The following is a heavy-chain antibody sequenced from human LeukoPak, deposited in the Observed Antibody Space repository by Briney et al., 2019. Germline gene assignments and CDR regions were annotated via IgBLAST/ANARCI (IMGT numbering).Heavy chain of an antibody. CDR1: GFTFSSYI. Sequence: GGSLRLSCAASGFTFSSYIMTWVRQAPGRGLEWVSSISSSSSYIYYADSVKGRFTISRDNAKNSLYLQMNSLRAEDTAVYYCARGKGQWLVRYAFDIWGQGTMVTVSS. CDR2: ISSSSSYI. J-gene: IGHJ3*02. V-gene: IGHV3-21*01. D-gene: IGHD6-19*01. CDR3: ARGKGQWLVRYAFDI.